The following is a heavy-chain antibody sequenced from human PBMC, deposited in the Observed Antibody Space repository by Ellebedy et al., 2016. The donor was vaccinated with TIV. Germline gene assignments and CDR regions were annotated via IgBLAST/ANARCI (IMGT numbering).Heavy chain of an antibody. J-gene: IGHJ6*02. CDR1: GFTFSSYD. Sequence: GESLKISCAASGFTFSSYDMHWVRQAPGKGLEWVSLIGTVHDTYYAASVKGRFTISRDNAKNSLYLQMNSLRAEDTAVYYCARPHYDIWSGYYAYYYYYGMDVWGQGTTVTVSS. V-gene: IGHV3-13*01. CDR2: IGTVHDT. CDR3: ARPHYDIWSGYYAYYYYYGMDV. D-gene: IGHD3-3*01.